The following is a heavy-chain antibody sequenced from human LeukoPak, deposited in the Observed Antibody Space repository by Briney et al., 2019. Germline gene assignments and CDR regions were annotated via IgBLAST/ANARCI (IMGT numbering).Heavy chain of an antibody. CDR2: ISGSGGST. D-gene: IGHD3-10*01. J-gene: IGHJ3*02. Sequence: GGSLRLSCAASGFTFSSYAMSWVRQAPGKGLEWVSAISGSGGSTYYADSVKGRFTISRDNSKNTLYLQMNSLRAEDTAVYYCAKDLSIWFGEFPDAFDIWGQGTMVTVSP. CDR1: GFTFSSYA. V-gene: IGHV3-23*01. CDR3: AKDLSIWFGEFPDAFDI.